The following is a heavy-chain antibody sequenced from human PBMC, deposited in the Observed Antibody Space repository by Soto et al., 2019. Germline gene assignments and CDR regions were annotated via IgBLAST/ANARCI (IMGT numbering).Heavy chain of an antibody. CDR2: ISRDGTNK. Sequence: HPAGSLRLSCAASGFTFSRYAIHWVRQAPGKGLEWVAVISRDGTNKYYVDSVKGRFTISRDNSRNTLYLQMNSLRHEDAAVYYCARSRSGAVADSFDFCGQRTLVTVSS. CDR3: ARSRSGAVADSFDF. CDR1: GFTFSRYA. V-gene: IGHV3-30*04. J-gene: IGHJ4*02. D-gene: IGHD3-10*01.